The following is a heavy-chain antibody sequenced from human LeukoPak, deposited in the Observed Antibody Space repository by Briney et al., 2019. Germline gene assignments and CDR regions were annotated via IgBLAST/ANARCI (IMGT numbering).Heavy chain of an antibody. CDR3: ARAGGVYVWGSYRFKPLGDDAFDI. D-gene: IGHD3-16*02. CDR2: IYPGDSDT. V-gene: IGHV5-51*01. Sequence: GESLKISCKGSGYSFTSYWIGWVRQMPGKGLEWMGIIYPGDSDTRYSPSFQGQVTISADKSISTAYLQWSSLKASDTAMYYCARAGGVYVWGSYRFKPLGDDAFDIWGQGTMVIVSS. CDR1: GYSFTSYW. J-gene: IGHJ3*02.